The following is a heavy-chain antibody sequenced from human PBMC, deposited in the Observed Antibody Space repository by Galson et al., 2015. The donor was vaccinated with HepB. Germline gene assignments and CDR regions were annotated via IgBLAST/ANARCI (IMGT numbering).Heavy chain of an antibody. D-gene: IGHD6-19*01. Sequence: SLRLSCAASGFTFSSYGMHWVRQAPGKGLEWVAVISYDGSKTYNYATEYTVSLKGRFTISRDNSKNTLYLQMNSLKTEDTAVYYCSRLGQNSSGWVHHWGQGALVTVSS. CDR2: ISYDGSKT. J-gene: IGHJ4*02. CDR3: SRLGQNSSGWVHH. V-gene: IGHV3-30*03. CDR1: GFTFSSYG.